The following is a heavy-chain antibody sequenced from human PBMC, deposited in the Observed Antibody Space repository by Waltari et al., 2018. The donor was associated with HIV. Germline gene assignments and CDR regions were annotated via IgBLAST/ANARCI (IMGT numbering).Heavy chain of an antibody. D-gene: IGHD2-15*01. CDR1: GYTFISYY. V-gene: IGHV1-46*01. CDR3: ARAPCSGCSCRLFDY. CDR2: INPSGNST. Sequence: QVQLVQSGAEVKKPEASVKVSCKASGYTFISYYMHWVRQAPGQGFEWMGIINPSGNSTRYVQKCQGRLTMTRDTSTSTVYMELSSLRSEDTAVYYCARAPCSGCSCRLFDYWGQGTLVTVSS. J-gene: IGHJ4*02.